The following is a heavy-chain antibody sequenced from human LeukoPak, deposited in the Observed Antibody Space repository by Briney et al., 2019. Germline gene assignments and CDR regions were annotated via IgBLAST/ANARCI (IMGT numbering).Heavy chain of an antibody. CDR3: AKESGDWNGYDY. CDR1: GYRFTSYW. CDR2: IDPSDSYN. Sequence: GESLKISCKASGYRFTSYWISWVRQMPGKGLEWMGRIDPSDSYNYYSPSFQGHVTISDDKSITTAYLQWSSLKASDTAIYYCAKESGDWNGYDYWGQGTLVSVSS. J-gene: IGHJ4*02. V-gene: IGHV5-10-1*01. D-gene: IGHD2-21*02.